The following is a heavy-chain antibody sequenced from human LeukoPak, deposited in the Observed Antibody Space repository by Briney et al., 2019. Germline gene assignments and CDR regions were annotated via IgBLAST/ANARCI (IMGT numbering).Heavy chain of an antibody. CDR1: GFTFSSYA. J-gene: IGHJ4*02. D-gene: IGHD2-2*02. CDR2: ISGSGDST. CDR3: PKGCATTSCYTSEY. V-gene: IGHV3-23*01. Sequence: AGGSLRLSCAASGFTFSSYATSWVRQAPGRGLEWVSTISGSGDSTYYADSVKGRFTISRDNSKNTLYLQMNSLRPEDTAVYYCPKGCATTSCYTSEYWGQGTLVTVSS.